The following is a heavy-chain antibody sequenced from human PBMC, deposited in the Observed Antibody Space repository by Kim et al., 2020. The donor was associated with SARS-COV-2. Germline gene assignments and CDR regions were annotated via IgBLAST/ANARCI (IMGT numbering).Heavy chain of an antibody. V-gene: IGHV6-1*01. Sequence: SQTLSLTCAISGDSVSSNSAAWNWIRQSPSRGLEWLGRTYYRSKWYNDYAVSVKSRITINPDTSKNQFSLQLNSVTPEDTAVYYCARDLEGPAHFEYSSGWPVGYYFDYWGQGTLVTVSS. CDR2: TYYRSKWYN. CDR1: GDSVSSNSAA. CDR3: ARDLEGPAHFEYSSGWPVGYYFDY. J-gene: IGHJ4*02. D-gene: IGHD6-19*01.